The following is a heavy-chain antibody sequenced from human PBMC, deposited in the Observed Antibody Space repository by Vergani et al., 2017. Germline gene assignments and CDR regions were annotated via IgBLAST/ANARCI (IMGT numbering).Heavy chain of an antibody. D-gene: IGHD6-19*01. CDR3: ARRVAVDWFEP. V-gene: IGHV4-34*01. Sequence: QVQLQQWGAGLLKPSETLSLTCAVYGGSFSGYYWSWIRQPPGKGLEWIGEINHSGSTNYNPALKSRVTISVDTSKNQFSLRLSSVTAADTAVYYCARRVAVDWFEPWGQGTLVTVSA. J-gene: IGHJ5*02. CDR1: GGSFSGYY. CDR2: INHSGST.